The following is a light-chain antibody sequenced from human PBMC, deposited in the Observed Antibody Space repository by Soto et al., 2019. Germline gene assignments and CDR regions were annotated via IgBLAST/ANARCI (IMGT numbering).Light chain of an antibody. Sequence: DIQMTQSPPSLAASVGDRVTISCRASQDINKYLNWYQLKEGQAPKLLIYSTSEFQPGVPSRFSGSTSGAQFSLTITGLPPDDSATYFCQQSFKTPFTFGQGT. CDR1: QDINKY. CDR2: STS. J-gene: IGKJ2*01. CDR3: QQSFKTPFT. V-gene: IGKV1-39*01.